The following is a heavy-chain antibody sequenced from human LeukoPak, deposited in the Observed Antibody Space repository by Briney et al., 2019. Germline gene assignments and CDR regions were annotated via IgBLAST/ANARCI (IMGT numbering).Heavy chain of an antibody. Sequence: ASVKVSCKASGYTFTSYGISWVRQAPGQGLVWMGWISAYNGNTNYAQKLQGRVTMTTDTSTSTAYMELRSLRSDDTAVYYCARDFPRRITMIVVGDYWGQGTLVTVSS. CDR2: ISAYNGNT. D-gene: IGHD3-22*01. CDR1: GYTFTSYG. J-gene: IGHJ4*02. CDR3: ARDFPRRITMIVVGDY. V-gene: IGHV1-18*01.